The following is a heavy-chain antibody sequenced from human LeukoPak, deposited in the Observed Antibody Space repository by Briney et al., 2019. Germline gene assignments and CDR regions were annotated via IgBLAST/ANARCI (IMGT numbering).Heavy chain of an antibody. D-gene: IGHD3-22*01. CDR2: IIPMLGIA. V-gene: IGHV1-69*02. J-gene: IGHJ5*02. CDR1: GGTFSSYT. CDR3: ARGPYYYDRSGYANT. Sequence: SVKVSCKASGGTFSSYTITWVRQAPGQGLEWMGMIIPMLGIANYAQKFQGRVTITADKSTSTAYMEMSSLRSEDTAVYYCARGPYYYDRSGYANTWGQGTLVTVSS.